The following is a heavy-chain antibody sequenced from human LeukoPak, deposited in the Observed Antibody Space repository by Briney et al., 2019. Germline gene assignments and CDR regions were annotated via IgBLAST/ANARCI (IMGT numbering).Heavy chain of an antibody. CDR1: GGSFSGYY. Sequence: PSETLSLTCAVYGGSFSGYYWSWIRQPPGKGLEWIEEINHSGSTNYNPSLKSRVTISVDTSKNQFSLKLSSVTAADTAVYYCARLQPVYSSGWFSFDYWGQGTLVTVSS. J-gene: IGHJ4*02. CDR3: ARLQPVYSSGWFSFDY. CDR2: INHSGST. V-gene: IGHV4-34*01. D-gene: IGHD6-19*01.